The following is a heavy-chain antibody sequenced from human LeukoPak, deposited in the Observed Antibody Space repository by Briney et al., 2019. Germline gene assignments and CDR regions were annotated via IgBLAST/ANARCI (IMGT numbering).Heavy chain of an antibody. CDR1: GYTFTGYY. CDR3: ARDFTTYYYDSSGYPLGL. D-gene: IGHD3-22*01. V-gene: IGHV1-2*02. J-gene: IGHJ4*02. CDR2: INPNSGGT. Sequence: GASVKVSCKASGYTFTGYYMHWVRQAPGQGLEWMGWINPNSGGTNYAQKFQGRVTMTRDTSISTAYMELSRLRSDDTAVYYCARDFTTYYYDSSGYPLGLWGRGTLVTVSS.